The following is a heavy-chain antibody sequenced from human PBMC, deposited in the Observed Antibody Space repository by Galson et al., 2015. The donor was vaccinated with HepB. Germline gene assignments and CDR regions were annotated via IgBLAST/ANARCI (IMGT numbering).Heavy chain of an antibody. J-gene: IGHJ5*02. CDR3: VKEGSWFVGDWFDP. CDR2: INGRGATR. Sequence: SLRLSCAGSGFIFRHHAMSWIRQAPGKGLGWVSGINGRGATRYYSDAVKGRFSISRDNSKDTVFLQMDNLRAEDTAVYYCVKEGSWFVGDWFDPWGQGALVTVS. D-gene: IGHD2-15*01. CDR1: GFIFRHHA. V-gene: IGHV3-23*01.